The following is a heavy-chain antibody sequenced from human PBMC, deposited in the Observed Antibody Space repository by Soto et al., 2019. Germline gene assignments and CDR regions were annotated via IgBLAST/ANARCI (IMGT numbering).Heavy chain of an antibody. CDR1: GFTFSSYS. CDR3: AREGEDIVVVVAATPSWFDP. V-gene: IGHV3-21*01. Sequence: EVQLVESGGGLVKPGGSLRLSCAASGFTFSSYSMNSVRQAPGKGLEWVSSISSSSSYIYYADSVKGRFTISRDNAKNSLYLQMNSLRAEDTAVYYCAREGEDIVVVVAATPSWFDPWGQGTLVTVSS. D-gene: IGHD2-15*01. J-gene: IGHJ5*02. CDR2: ISSSSSYI.